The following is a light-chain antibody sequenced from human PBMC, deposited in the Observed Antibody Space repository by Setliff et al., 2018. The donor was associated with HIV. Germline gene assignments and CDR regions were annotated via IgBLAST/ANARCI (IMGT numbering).Light chain of an antibody. CDR1: NSDIGDYNY. V-gene: IGLV2-14*01. J-gene: IGLJ3*02. Sequence: QSALAQPASVSGSPGQSITISCTGINSDIGDYNYVSWYQQHPGTAPKLIIYEVTNRPSGISNRFSGSKSGNTASLTISGLQAEDEADYYCTSYRIANTWLFGGGTTTWLFGGGTQLTV. CDR2: EVT. CDR3: TSYRIANTWLFGGGTTTWL.